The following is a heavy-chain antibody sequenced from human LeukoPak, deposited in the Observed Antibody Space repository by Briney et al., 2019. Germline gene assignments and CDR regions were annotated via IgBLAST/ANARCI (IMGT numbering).Heavy chain of an antibody. D-gene: IGHD2-15*01. V-gene: IGHV3-48*04. CDR3: ARESCSGGSCYTPNFDY. CDR1: GFTFSSYN. J-gene: IGHJ4*02. Sequence: PGGSLRLSCAASGFTFSSYNMNWVRQAPGKGLERVSYISSSGSTIYYADSVKGRFTISRDNAKNSLYLQMNSLRAEDTAVYYCARESCSGGSCYTPNFDYWGQGTLVTVSS. CDR2: ISSSGSTI.